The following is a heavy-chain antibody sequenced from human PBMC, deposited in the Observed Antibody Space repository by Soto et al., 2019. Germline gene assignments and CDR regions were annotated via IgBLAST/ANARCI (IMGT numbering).Heavy chain of an antibody. V-gene: IGHV4-34*01. CDR2: INHSGST. Sequence: SETLSLTCAVYGGSFSGYYWSWIRQPPGKGLEWIGEINHSGSTNYNPSLKSRVTISVDTSKNQFSLKLSSVTAADTAVYYCARTEWEQNPPLDYWGQGTLVTVSS. D-gene: IGHD1-26*01. CDR1: GGSFSGYY. CDR3: ARTEWEQNPPLDY. J-gene: IGHJ4*02.